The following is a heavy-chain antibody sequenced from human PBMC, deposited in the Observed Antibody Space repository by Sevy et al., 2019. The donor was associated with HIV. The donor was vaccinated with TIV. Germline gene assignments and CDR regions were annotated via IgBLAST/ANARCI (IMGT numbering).Heavy chain of an antibody. CDR2: INTDGSVT. Sequence: GGSLRLSCTSPEFTFSTYWMHWVRQVPGKGLVWVSHINTDGSVTHYADSVKGRFTIYRDNVKSTVYLQMKSLRVEDTAVYYCARALGNWGGLWGRGTLVTVSS. CDR1: EFTFSTYW. D-gene: IGHD7-27*01. V-gene: IGHV3-74*01. CDR3: ARALGNWGGL. J-gene: IGHJ4*02.